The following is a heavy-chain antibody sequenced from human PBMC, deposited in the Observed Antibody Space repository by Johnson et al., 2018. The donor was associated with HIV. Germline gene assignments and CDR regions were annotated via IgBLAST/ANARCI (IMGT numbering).Heavy chain of an antibody. CDR3: ARDRYYYGSGSRDAFDI. D-gene: IGHD3-10*01. V-gene: IGHV3-33*01. J-gene: IGHJ3*02. CDR2: VRHDGSNT. Sequence: QVQLVESGGGVVQPGRSLRLSCAASGFNFSNYGMYWVRQAPGKGLEWVAFVRHDGSNTYYEDSVTGRFTISRDNSKNTLYLQMSSLRAEDTAVYYCARDRYYYGSGSRDAFDIWGQGTMVTVSS. CDR1: GFNFSNYG.